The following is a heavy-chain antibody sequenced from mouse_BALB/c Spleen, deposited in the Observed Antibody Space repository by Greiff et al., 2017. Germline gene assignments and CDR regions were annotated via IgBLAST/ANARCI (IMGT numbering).Heavy chain of an antibody. Sequence: EVHLVESGPGLVKPSQSLSLTCTVTGYSITSDYAWNWIRQFPGNKLEWMGYISYSGSTSYNPSLKSRISITRDTSKNQSFLQLNSVTTEDTATYYCARGYYGSRAWFAYWGQGTLVTVSA. D-gene: IGHD1-1*01. CDR2: ISYSGST. CDR1: GYSITSDYA. V-gene: IGHV3-2*02. CDR3: ARGYYGSRAWFAY. J-gene: IGHJ3*01.